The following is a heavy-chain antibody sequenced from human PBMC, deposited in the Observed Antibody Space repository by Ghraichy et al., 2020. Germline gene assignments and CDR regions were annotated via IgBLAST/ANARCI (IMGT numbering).Heavy chain of an antibody. CDR2: IYHGGNT. CDR3: ARQCCDCSSTSCLRPFDY. V-gene: IGHV4-39*01. Sequence: SETLSLTCTVSGASITSSGYYWGWIRQPPGKGLEWIASIYHGGNTYYNSSLQSRVTISVDASKNQFSLRLRSVTAADTAVYYCARQCCDCSSTSCLRPFDYWGQGNLVTVSS. J-gene: IGHJ4*02. D-gene: IGHD2-2*01. CDR1: GASITSSGYY.